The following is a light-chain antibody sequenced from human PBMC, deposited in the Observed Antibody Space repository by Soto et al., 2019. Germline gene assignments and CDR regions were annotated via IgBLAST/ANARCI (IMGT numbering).Light chain of an antibody. V-gene: IGKV1-39*01. J-gene: IGKJ2*01. CDR1: QSISTH. CDR2: AAS. Sequence: EIPMTQSPSSLSASVGDRVTITCRASQSISTHLNWYLHKPGKAPKVLIYAASSLQTGVPSRFSGSGSGTDFTLTIRSVQPEDSATYYCQQSYATPHTFGQGTKLEI. CDR3: QQSYATPHT.